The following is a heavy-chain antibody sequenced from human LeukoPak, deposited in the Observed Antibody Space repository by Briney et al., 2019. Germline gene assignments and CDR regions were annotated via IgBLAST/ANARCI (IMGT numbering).Heavy chain of an antibody. D-gene: IGHD3-22*01. CDR1: GFTFSSYA. Sequence: GGSLRLSCAASGFTFSSYAMSWVRQAPGKGLEWVSAISGSGITTYYSDSVKGRFTISRDNSKNTVFLQMSSLRAEDTAVYYRAKDYYYDSSGYYAYTYYFDYWGQGTLVTVSS. V-gene: IGHV3-23*01. J-gene: IGHJ4*02. CDR2: ISGSGITT. CDR3: AKDYYYDSSGYYAYTYYFDY.